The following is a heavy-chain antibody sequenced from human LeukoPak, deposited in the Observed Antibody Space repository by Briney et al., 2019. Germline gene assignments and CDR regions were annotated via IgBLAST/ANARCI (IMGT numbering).Heavy chain of an antibody. CDR1: GFTFSSYS. J-gene: IGHJ4*02. CDR3: ARVVGSTSPMDY. Sequence: GGSLRLSCAASGFTFSSYSMNWARQAPGKGLEWVSSISSSSSYIYYADSVEGRFTISRDNAKNSLYLQMNSLRAEDTAVYYCARVVGSTSPMDYWGQGTLVTVSS. CDR2: ISSSSSYI. D-gene: IGHD2-2*01. V-gene: IGHV3-21*01.